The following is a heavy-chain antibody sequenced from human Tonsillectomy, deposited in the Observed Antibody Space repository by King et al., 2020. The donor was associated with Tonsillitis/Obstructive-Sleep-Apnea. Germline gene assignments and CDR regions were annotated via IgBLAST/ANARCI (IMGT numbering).Heavy chain of an antibody. CDR2: INTNTGNQ. CDR1: GYTFTNYA. CDR3: ASDLPYYYYRDV. Sequence: VQLVQSGSELKKPGASVKVSCKASGYTFTNYALNWVRQAPGQGLEWMGWINTNTGNQKYAQGFTGRFVFSLDTYVSTAYLQISSLKAEVTAVYYCASDLPYYYYRDVWGKGTTVTVSS. J-gene: IGHJ6*03. V-gene: IGHV7-4-1*02.